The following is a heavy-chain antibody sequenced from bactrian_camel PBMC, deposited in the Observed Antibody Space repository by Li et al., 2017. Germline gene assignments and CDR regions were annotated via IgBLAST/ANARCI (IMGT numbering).Heavy chain of an antibody. CDR2: IEKDGTA. D-gene: IGHD2*01. CDR1: GTTFSRLN. J-gene: IGHJ4*01. CDR3: AADSRCASGTVLAIKGIRPDS. V-gene: IGHV3S53*01. Sequence: HVQLVESGGGSVQAGGSLRLSCVASGTTFSRLNMGWFRQAPGKEREGVAAIEKDGTAHYAESVLGRFTISGDNAQTVVYLQMSSLKPSDTAMYYCAADSRCASGTVLAIKGIRPDSWGQGTQVTVS.